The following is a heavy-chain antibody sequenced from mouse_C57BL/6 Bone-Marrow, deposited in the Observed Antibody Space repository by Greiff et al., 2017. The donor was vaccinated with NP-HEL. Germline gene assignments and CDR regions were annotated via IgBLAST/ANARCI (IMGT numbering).Heavy chain of an antibody. Sequence: VQLMQSGAELVKPGASVKFSCTASGFTINSYYMHWVKQRTEQGLEWIGRIDPEDGYTKYAPNFQGKATITADTSSNTAYLQLSRLTSEDTAVYNCDRDYYGSSYCAMDYWGQGTSVTVSS. D-gene: IGHD1-1*01. CDR3: DRDYYGSSYCAMDY. CDR1: GFTINSYY. J-gene: IGHJ4*01. CDR2: IDPEDGYT. V-gene: IGHV14-2*01.